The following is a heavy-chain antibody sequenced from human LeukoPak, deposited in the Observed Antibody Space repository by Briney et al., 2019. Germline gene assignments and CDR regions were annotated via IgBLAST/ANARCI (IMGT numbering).Heavy chain of an antibody. Sequence: GGSLRLSCTVSGFTFSGYEMNWVRQAPGKGLEWVSYISSSGSTIFYADPVKGRFTISRDNAKNSLYLQMNSLRAEDTAVYYCARRGIQLWPHDDYWGQGTLVTVSS. V-gene: IGHV3-48*03. CDR1: GFTFSGYE. J-gene: IGHJ4*02. CDR3: ARRGIQLWPHDDY. D-gene: IGHD5-18*01. CDR2: ISSSGSTI.